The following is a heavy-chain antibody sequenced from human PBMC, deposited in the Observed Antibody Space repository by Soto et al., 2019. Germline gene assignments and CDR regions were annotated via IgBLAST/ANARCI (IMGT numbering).Heavy chain of an antibody. D-gene: IGHD2-15*01. V-gene: IGHV4-4*02. CDR1: GGSISSSNW. Sequence: QVQLQESGPGLVKPSGTLSLTCAVSGGSISSSNWWSWVRQPPGKGPEWIGEVFHSANTNYNPSLKSRVTISIDKSNNQFSLKLRSVTAADTAVYYCARDCSGATCYDYWGQGTLVTVSS. CDR3: ARDCSGATCYDY. CDR2: VFHSANT. J-gene: IGHJ4*02.